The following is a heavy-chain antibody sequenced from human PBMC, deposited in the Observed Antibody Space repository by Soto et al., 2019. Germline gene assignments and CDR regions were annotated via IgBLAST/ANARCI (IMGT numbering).Heavy chain of an antibody. CDR2: IYPGDSDT. V-gene: IGHV5-51*01. J-gene: IGHJ4*02. CDR1: GYSFTSYW. CDR3: ARLNDYGGNSGGFHY. D-gene: IGHD4-17*01. Sequence: PGESLKISCKGSGYSFTSYWIGWVRQMPGKGLEWMGIIYPGDSDTRYSPSFQGQVTISADKSISTAYLQWSSLKASDTAMYYCARLNDYGGNSGGFHYCGQGTLLTVYS.